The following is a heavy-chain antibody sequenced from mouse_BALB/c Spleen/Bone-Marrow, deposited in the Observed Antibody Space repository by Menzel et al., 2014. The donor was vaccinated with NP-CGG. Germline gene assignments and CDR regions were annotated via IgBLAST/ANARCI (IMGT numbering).Heavy chain of an antibody. Sequence: EVQLVESGGGLVQPGGSLRLSCAASGFTFTDYYMSWVRQPPGKALEWLGFIRNKANGYTTEYSASVKGRFTIFRDNSQSILYLQMNTLRAEDSATYYCARDRAARATGYYFDYWGQGTTLTVSS. CDR1: GFTFTDYY. CDR2: IRNKANGYTT. D-gene: IGHD3-1*01. J-gene: IGHJ2*01. CDR3: ARDRAARATGYYFDY. V-gene: IGHV7-3*02.